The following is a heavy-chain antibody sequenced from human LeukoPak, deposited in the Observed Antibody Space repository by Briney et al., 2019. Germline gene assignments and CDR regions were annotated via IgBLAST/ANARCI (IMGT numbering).Heavy chain of an antibody. Sequence: GGSLRLSCAASGFTFSSYSMNWVRQAPGKGLEWVSSISSSSSYIYYADSVKGRSTISRDNAKNSLYLQMNSLRAEDTAVYYCARRVPTDFYFDYWGQGTLVTVSS. V-gene: IGHV3-21*01. J-gene: IGHJ4*02. CDR3: ARRVPTDFYFDY. CDR2: ISSSSSYI. D-gene: IGHD5-12*01. CDR1: GFTFSSYS.